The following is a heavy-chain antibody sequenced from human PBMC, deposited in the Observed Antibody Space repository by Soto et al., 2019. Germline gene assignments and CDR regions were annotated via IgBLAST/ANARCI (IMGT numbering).Heavy chain of an antibody. Sequence: GASVHVSCKASGGTFSSYAISWVRQAPGQGLEWMGGIIPIFGTANYAQKFQGRVTITADESTSTAYMELSSLRSEDTAMYYCASQPIVATTNYYYYYGMDVWGQGTTVTVSS. V-gene: IGHV1-69*13. D-gene: IGHD5-12*01. CDR1: GGTFSSYA. CDR2: IIPIFGTA. J-gene: IGHJ6*02. CDR3: ASQPIVATTNYYYYYGMDV.